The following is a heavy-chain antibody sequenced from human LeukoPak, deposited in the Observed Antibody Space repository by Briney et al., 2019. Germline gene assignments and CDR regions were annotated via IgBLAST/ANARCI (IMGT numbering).Heavy chain of an antibody. CDR3: ARPKPSRDGYNLWY. V-gene: IGHV1-8*02. D-gene: IGHD5-24*01. CDR2: MNPNSGNT. J-gene: IGHJ4*02. Sequence: ASVKVSCKASGYTFTGYYMHWVRQAPGQGLEWMEWMNPNSGNTGYAQKFQGRVTMTRNTSISTAYMELSSLRSEDTAVYYCARPKPSRDGYNLWYWGQGTLVTVSS. CDR1: GYTFTGYY.